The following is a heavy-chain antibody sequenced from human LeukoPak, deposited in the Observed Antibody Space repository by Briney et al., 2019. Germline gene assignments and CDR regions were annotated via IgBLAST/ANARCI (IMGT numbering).Heavy chain of an antibody. D-gene: IGHD3-10*01. J-gene: IGHJ5*02. CDR2: IYPGDSDT. CDR3: ARLPMVRGVINWFDP. Sequence: GESLKISCKGSGYSFTSYWIGWVRQMLGKGPEWMGIIYPGDSDTRYSPSFQGQVTISADKSISTAYLQWSSLKASDTAMYYCARLPMVRGVINWFDPWGQGTLVTVSS. V-gene: IGHV5-51*01. CDR1: GYSFTSYW.